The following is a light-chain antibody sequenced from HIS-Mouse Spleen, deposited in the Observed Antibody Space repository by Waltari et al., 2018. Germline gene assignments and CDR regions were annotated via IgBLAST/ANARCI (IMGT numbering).Light chain of an antibody. CDR2: QDS. CDR1: TLGANY. Sequence: SYELTQPPSVSVSPGQTASIPCSRDTLGANYACWYQQKPGQSPVLVIYQDSNRPSGIPERFSGSNSGNTATLTISGTQAMDEADYYCQAWDSSTYVVFGGGTKLTVL. J-gene: IGLJ2*01. CDR3: QAWDSSTYVV. V-gene: IGLV3-1*01.